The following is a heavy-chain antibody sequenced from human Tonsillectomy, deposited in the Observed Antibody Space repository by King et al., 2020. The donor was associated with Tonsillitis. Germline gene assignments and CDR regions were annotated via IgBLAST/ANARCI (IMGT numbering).Heavy chain of an antibody. D-gene: IGHD6-19*01. CDR1: GFTFSDYA. CDR2: ISGSAGDT. J-gene: IGHJ4*02. Sequence: VQLVESGGGLVQSGGSLRLSCAASGFTFSDYAMSWVRQAPGKGLEGVSTISGSAGDTYYAESVKGRFTISRDNSKNTLSLQLNSLRAEDTAVYYCAKSQAVTFDYWGQGTLVTVSS. CDR3: AKSQAVTFDY. V-gene: IGHV3-23*04.